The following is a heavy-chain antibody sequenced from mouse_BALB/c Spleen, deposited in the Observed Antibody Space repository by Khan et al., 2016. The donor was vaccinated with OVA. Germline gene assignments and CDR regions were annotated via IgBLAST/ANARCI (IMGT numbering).Heavy chain of an antibody. V-gene: IGHV1-77*01. CDR1: GYTFTDYY. CDR3: ARVNTTSLDC. J-gene: IGHJ2*01. Sequence: QVQLQQSGTELARPGASVKLSCKASGYTFTDYYITWVKQRSRQGLEWIGEIYPGSGNTYYNENFKVKASLTADKSSNTASMELTSLTTADSAVYFCARVNTTSLDCWGQGTTLTVSS. D-gene: IGHD1-1*01. CDR2: IYPGSGNT.